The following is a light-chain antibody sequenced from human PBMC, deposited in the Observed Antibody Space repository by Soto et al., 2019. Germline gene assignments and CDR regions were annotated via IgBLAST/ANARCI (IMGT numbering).Light chain of an antibody. CDR3: QSYDDSLSGAL. CDR1: SSNIGADYD. V-gene: IGLV1-40*01. Sequence: QSVLTQPPSVSGAPGQGATISCTGSSSNIGADYDVYWYQQLPGTAPRLLIYGNNNRPSGVPDRFSGSRSGTSASLAIAGLQAEDEADYYCQSYDDSLSGALFGGGTKVTVL. J-gene: IGLJ2*01. CDR2: GNN.